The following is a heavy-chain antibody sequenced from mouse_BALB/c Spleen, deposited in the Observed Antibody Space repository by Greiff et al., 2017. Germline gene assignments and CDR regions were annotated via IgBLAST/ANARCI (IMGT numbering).Heavy chain of an antibody. D-gene: IGHD2-1*01. V-gene: IGHV5-6*01. Sequence: EVMLVESGGDLVKPGGSLKLSCAASGFTFSSYGMSWVRQTPDKRLEWVATISSGGSYTYYPDSVKGRFTISRDNAKNTLYLQMSSLKSEDTAMYYCARHSSYGKDAMDYWGQGTSVTVSS. CDR1: GFTFSSYG. CDR3: ARHSSYGKDAMDY. CDR2: ISSGGSYT. J-gene: IGHJ4*01.